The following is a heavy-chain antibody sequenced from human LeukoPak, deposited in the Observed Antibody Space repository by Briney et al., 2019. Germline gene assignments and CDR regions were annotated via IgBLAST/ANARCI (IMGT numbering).Heavy chain of an antibody. CDR1: GFTFSDYG. Sequence: PGRSLTLSCAASGFTFSDYGMHWVRQAPGKGLEWVAVIWYDGSNIYYADSVKGRFTISRDNSRNTLYLQMNSLRAEDTAVYYCVRELPPVVQYYFDHWGPGTLVTVSS. CDR3: VRELPPVVQYYFDH. CDR2: IWYDGSNI. J-gene: IGHJ4*02. V-gene: IGHV3-33*01. D-gene: IGHD2-21*01.